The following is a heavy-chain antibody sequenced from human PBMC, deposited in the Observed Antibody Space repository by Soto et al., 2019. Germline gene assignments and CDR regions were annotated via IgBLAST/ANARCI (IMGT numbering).Heavy chain of an antibody. CDR2: ISGSGRTI. CDR1: GLDFSSEV. J-gene: IGHJ6*02. V-gene: IGHV3-23*01. Sequence: PXVCLRLSCAASGLDFSSEVMCWVRQAPGKGLEWVSSISGSGRTIYHADSMRGRFAISRDNSKNSLYLQLNNLRVDDTAVYYCAKVAPSYYYGMDVCGQRTTVTVSS. CDR3: AKVAPSYYYGMDV.